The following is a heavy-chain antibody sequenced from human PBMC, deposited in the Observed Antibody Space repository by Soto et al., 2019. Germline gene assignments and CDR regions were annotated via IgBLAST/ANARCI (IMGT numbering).Heavy chain of an antibody. CDR3: ARGSRIVVVPAAIRGYYYYGTDV. CDR1: GYTFTSYD. J-gene: IGHJ6*02. D-gene: IGHD2-2*02. CDR2: MNPNSGNT. Sequence: ASVKVSCKASGYTFTSYDINWVRQATGQGLEWMGWMNPNSGNTGYAQKFQGRVTMTRNTSISTAYMELSSLRSEDTAVYYCARGSRIVVVPAAIRGYYYYGTDVWGQGPMVTVSS. V-gene: IGHV1-8*01.